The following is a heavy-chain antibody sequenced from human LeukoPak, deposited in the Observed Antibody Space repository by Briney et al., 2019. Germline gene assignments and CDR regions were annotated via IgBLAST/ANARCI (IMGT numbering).Heavy chain of an antibody. CDR1: AFTFSSYW. V-gene: IGHV3-7*01. D-gene: IGHD3-3*01. Sequence: GGSLRLSCAASAFTFSSYWMTWVRQAPGKGLGWVANIKEDGNGQYYVDSVKGRFTISRDNAKNSLYLQMDSLRVEDTAVYYCARVGIFGAVNAVYFDYWGQGSLVTVSS. J-gene: IGHJ4*02. CDR2: IKEDGNGQ. CDR3: ARVGIFGAVNAVYFDY.